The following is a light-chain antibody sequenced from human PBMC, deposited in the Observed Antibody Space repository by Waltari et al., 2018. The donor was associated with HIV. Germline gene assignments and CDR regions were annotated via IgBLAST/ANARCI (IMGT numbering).Light chain of an antibody. Sequence: QSALAQPASVSGSPGQSITITCTGTTSDIGALDYVSWYQHHPGKAPKLLIYGVSERPSGISPRFSASKSGNTASLTISGLQSEDEADYHCSSYTTFTSYVFGTGTKVTVL. V-gene: IGLV2-14*03. CDR1: TSDIGALDY. CDR3: SSYTTFTSYV. J-gene: IGLJ1*01. CDR2: GVS.